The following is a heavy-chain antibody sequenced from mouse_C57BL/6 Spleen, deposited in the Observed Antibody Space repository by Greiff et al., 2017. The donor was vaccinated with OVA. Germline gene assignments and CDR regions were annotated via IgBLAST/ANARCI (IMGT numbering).Heavy chain of an antibody. D-gene: IGHD1-1*01. J-gene: IGHJ3*01. CDR1: GYTFTSYW. CDR3: ARKYYGSSYGFAY. CDR2: IYPSDSET. Sequence: QVQLQQPGAELVRPGSSVKLSCKASGYTFTSYWMDWVKQRPGQGLEWIGNIYPSDSETHYNQKFKDKATLTVDKSSSTAYMQLSSLTSEDSAVYYRARKYYGSSYGFAYWGQGTLVTVSA. V-gene: IGHV1-61*01.